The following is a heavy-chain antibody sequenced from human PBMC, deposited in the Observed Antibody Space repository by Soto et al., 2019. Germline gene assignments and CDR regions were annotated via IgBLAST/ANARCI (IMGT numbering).Heavy chain of an antibody. V-gene: IGHV1-2*02. D-gene: IGHD3-10*01. CDR1: GYTFTGYY. CDR3: AIRGSISYYFDY. Sequence: ASVKVSCKASGYTFTGYYIHWVRQAPGQGLEWMGWINPNSGGTNYAQRFQGRVTMTRDTSISTAYMELSRLRSDDTAVYYYAIRGSISYYFDYWGQGTMVTVYS. CDR2: INPNSGGT. J-gene: IGHJ4*02.